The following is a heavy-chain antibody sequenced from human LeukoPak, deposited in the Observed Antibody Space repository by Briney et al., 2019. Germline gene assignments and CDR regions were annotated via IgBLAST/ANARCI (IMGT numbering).Heavy chain of an antibody. CDR3: ARQIGAPGSYYYGMDV. Sequence: GESLKISCKGSGYSFPSYWIGWVRQRPGKGLEWMGTIFPGDSETKYSPSFQGQVTISADKSINSVSLQWSSLKASDTAMYFCARQIGAPGSYYYGMDVWGQGTTVTVSS. V-gene: IGHV5-51*01. D-gene: IGHD1-26*01. J-gene: IGHJ6*02. CDR2: IFPGDSET. CDR1: GYSFPSYW.